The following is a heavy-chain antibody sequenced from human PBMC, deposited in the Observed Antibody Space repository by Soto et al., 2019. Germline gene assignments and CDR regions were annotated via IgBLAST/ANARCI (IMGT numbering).Heavy chain of an antibody. V-gene: IGHV4-61*01. D-gene: IGHD3-9*01. CDR2: IYYSGST. CDR3: GRNNYDILPGYYEAHGRDV. J-gene: IGHJ6*02. Sequence: PSETLSLTCTVSGGSVSSGSYYWSWIRQPPGKGLEWIGYIYYSGSTNYHPSLKSRVTISVDRSKNQFSLKLSSVTAADTAVYYGGRNNYDILPGYYEAHGRDVWGQGTTVTVSS. CDR1: GGSVSSGSYY.